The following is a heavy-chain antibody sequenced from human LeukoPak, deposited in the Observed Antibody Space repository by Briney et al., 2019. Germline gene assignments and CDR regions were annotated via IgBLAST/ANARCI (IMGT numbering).Heavy chain of an antibody. Sequence: ETLSLTCAVYGGTFSGYHWSWIRQPPGKGLEWIGRITDSGSTNYNPSLTSRGTVSMEKTKNKFSLKLKSLTAADTAMYYCARPTTVHTNYEFQYWSQGTRVTVSS. CDR1: GGTFSGYH. CDR2: ITDSGST. J-gene: IGHJ4*02. V-gene: IGHV4-34*01. D-gene: IGHD3-3*01. CDR3: ARPTTVHTNYEFQY.